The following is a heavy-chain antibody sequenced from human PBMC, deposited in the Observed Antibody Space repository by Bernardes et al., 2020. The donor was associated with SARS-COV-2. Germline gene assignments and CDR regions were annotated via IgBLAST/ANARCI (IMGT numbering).Heavy chain of an antibody. V-gene: IGHV3-33*01. CDR2: IWYDGSNK. Sequence: GGSLRLSCAASGFTFSSYGMHWVRQAPGKGLEWVAVIWYDGSNKYYADSVKGRFTISRDNSKNTLYLQMNSLRAEDTAVYYCARPGGSGSYFDYFDYWGQGTLVTVSS. CDR3: ARPGGSGSYFDYFDY. D-gene: IGHD3-10*01. CDR1: GFTFSSYG. J-gene: IGHJ4*02.